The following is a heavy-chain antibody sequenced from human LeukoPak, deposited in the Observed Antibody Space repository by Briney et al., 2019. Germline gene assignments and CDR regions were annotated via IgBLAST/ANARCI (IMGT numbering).Heavy chain of an antibody. CDR2: IIPIFGTA. CDR1: GGTFSSYA. Sequence: ASVKVSCKASGGTFSSYAISWVRQAPGQGLEWMGGIIPIFGTANYAQKFQGRVTITADESTSTAYMELSSLRSEDTAVYYCAREFEGIAAAGTRASGTFDIWGQGTMVTVSS. J-gene: IGHJ3*02. D-gene: IGHD6-13*01. V-gene: IGHV1-69*13. CDR3: AREFEGIAAAGTRASGTFDI.